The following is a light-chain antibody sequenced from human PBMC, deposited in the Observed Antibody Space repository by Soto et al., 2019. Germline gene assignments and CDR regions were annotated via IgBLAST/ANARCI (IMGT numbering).Light chain of an antibody. CDR2: EVS. CDR1: STDVGGYNY. CDR3: TSYTSRSTLV. J-gene: IGLJ1*01. Sequence: QSVLTQPASVSGSRGQSITLSCTGTSTDVGGYNYVSWYQQHPGKAPKLMIYEVSNRPSGVSNRFSGSKSGNTASLSISGLQAEDEADYYCTSYTSRSTLVFXTGTKVTVL. V-gene: IGLV2-14*01.